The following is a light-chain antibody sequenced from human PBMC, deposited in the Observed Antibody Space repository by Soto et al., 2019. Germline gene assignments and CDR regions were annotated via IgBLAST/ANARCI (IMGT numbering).Light chain of an antibody. V-gene: IGKV3-20*01. CDR1: QSVSSIY. CDR3: QQYDNSPLT. CDR2: GAS. Sequence: DIVLTQSPGTLSLSPGERATLSCRASQSVSSIYLAWYQQKPGQAPRLLIYGASNRATGIPDRFSGGGSGTDFTLTISRLEPEDFAVYYWQQYDNSPLTFGGGTKVEIK. J-gene: IGKJ4*01.